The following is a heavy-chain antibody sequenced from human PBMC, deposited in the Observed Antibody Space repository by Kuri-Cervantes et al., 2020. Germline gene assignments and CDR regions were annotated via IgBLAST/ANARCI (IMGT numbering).Heavy chain of an antibody. CDR2: IRSKANTYAT. J-gene: IGHJ4*02. V-gene: IGHV3-73*01. CDR1: GFTFSSYG. CDR3: TRIYDTVFDH. Sequence: GGSLRLSCAASGFTFSSYGMHWVRQASGKGLEWVGRIRSKANTYATAYAASVKGRFTVSRDNSKNTAYLQMNSLRTEDTAVYYCTRIYDTVFDHWGQGTLVTVSS. D-gene: IGHD5/OR15-5a*01.